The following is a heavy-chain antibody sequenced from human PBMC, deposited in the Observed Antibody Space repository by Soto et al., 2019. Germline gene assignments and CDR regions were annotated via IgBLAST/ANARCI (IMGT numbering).Heavy chain of an antibody. V-gene: IGHV1-18*04. Sequence: ASVKVSCKASGYSFTSVGISWLRQAPGQGLEWMGWVSAYNGNTHYAPKLQGRVTMTTDRSTTTAYLELRSLTSDDTAVYYCARAGGTQLFDYWGRGTLVTVSS. CDR3: ARAGGTQLFDY. J-gene: IGHJ4*02. D-gene: IGHD1-1*01. CDR1: GYSFTSVG. CDR2: VSAYNGNT.